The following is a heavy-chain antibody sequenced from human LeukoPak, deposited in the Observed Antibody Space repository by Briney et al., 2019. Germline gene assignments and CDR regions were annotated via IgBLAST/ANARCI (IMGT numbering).Heavy chain of an antibody. CDR2: ISGSGGST. Sequence: PGGSLRLSCAASGFTFSSYPMNWVRQAPGKGLEWVSVISGSGGSTYYADSVKGRFTISRDKSKNTLYLQMNSLRAEDTAVYYCAKAVFAGSYDILTGYYYYYGMDVWGQGTTVTVSS. CDR3: AKAVFAGSYDILTGYYYYYGMDV. J-gene: IGHJ6*02. V-gene: IGHV3-23*01. D-gene: IGHD3-9*01. CDR1: GFTFSSYP.